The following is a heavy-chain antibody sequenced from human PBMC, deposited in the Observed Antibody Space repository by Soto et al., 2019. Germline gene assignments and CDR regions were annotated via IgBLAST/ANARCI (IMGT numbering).Heavy chain of an antibody. D-gene: IGHD3-10*01. CDR3: ATGDFGVWLALHI. V-gene: IGHV4-31*03. CDR1: GGSISSDNYY. Sequence: QVQLQESGPGLVKPSQTLSLTCTVSGGSISSDNYYWSWIRQHPGKGLEWIGYIYNSGNTYYNPSLKSRVTISVGTSKKQFSLNLRSVTAADTAVYYCATGDFGVWLALHIWGQGTMVTVSS. CDR2: IYNSGNT. J-gene: IGHJ3*02.